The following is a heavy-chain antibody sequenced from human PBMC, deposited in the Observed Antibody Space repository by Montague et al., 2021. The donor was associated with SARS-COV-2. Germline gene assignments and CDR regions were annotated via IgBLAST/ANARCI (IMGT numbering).Heavy chain of an antibody. CDR2: IGSAGDT. V-gene: IGHV3-13*01. Sequence: SLRLSCAASGFTFSSYDMHWVRQTTGKGLEWVSAIGSAGDTYYPGSVKGRFTISRENAKNSLYLQMNSLRAGDTAVYYCARGLRHFDWSPYGMDVWGQGTTVTVSS. J-gene: IGHJ6*02. D-gene: IGHD3-9*01. CDR3: ARGLRHFDWSPYGMDV. CDR1: GFTFSSYD.